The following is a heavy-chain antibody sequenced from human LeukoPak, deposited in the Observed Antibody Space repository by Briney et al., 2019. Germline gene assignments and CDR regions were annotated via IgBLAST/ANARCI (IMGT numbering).Heavy chain of an antibody. CDR2: IRNDGRDK. CDR3: AKAMVRGVIIPLDY. J-gene: IGHJ4*02. D-gene: IGHD3-10*01. Sequence: WGSLRLSCAASGFTSNGNGFHWVRQAPGKGLEWVAFIRNDGRDKYYADSVRGRFTISRDTSKNTLDLQMNSLRPEDTAVYYCAKAMVRGVIIPLDYWGQGTLVTVSS. V-gene: IGHV3-30*02. CDR1: GFTSNGNG.